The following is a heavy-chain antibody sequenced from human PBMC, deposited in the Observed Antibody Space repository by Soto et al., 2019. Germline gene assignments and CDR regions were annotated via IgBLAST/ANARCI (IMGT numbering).Heavy chain of an antibody. D-gene: IGHD6-19*01. V-gene: IGHV3-23*01. CDR3: AKLRGWYGDYYYGMDV. Sequence: PGGSLRLSCAASGFTFSSYAMSWVRQAPGKGLEWVSAISGSGGSTYYADSVKGRFTISRDNSKNTLYLQMNSLRAEDTAVYYCAKLRGWYGDYYYGMDVWGQGTTVTVSS. CDR1: GFTFSSYA. J-gene: IGHJ6*02. CDR2: ISGSGGST.